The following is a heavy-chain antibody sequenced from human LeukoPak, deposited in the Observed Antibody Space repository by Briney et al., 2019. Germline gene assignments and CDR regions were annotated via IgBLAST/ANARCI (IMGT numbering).Heavy chain of an antibody. CDR2: INHSGST. V-gene: IGHV4-34*01. J-gene: IGHJ4*02. CDR1: GGSFSGYY. CDR3: ARSLRSAGRSN. Sequence: PSETLSLTCAVYGGSFSGYYWSWIRQPPGKGLEWIGEINHSGSTNYNPSLKSRVTISVDTSKNQFSLKLSSVTAADTAVYYCARSLRSAGRSNWGQGTLVTVSS.